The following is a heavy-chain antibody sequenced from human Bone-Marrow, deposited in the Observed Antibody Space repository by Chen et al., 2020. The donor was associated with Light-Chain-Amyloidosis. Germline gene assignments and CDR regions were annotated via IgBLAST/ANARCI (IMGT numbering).Heavy chain of an antibody. V-gene: IGHV3-23*01. Sequence: EVQLLESGGGLGQPGGSLRLSCSASGFTFRAYSMGWVRQAPGKGLAWVAAITVSAIPTDDAASVRCRFAISRYNSMNTLYLQMNSLTSDDTAVYFCARRALISSGQFDIWGRGPWSPSPQ. D-gene: IGHD6-19*01. CDR2: ITVSAIPT. J-gene: IGHJ4*02. CDR3: ARRALISSGQFDI. CDR1: GFTFRAYS.